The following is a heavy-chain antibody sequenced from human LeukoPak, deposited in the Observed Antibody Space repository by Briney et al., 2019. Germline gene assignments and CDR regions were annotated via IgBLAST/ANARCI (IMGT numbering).Heavy chain of an antibody. CDR1: GYIFTSYW. CDR2: IYPGESDT. CDR3: ARSGATVEIDY. V-gene: IGHV5-51*01. J-gene: IGHJ4*02. D-gene: IGHD1-26*01. Sequence: GASLKISCKGSGYIFTSYWIGGVRQMRGKGLEWMGIIYPGESDTRYSPSFQGQVTISADKSISTAYLQWSSLKASDTAMYYCARSGATVEIDYWGQGTLVTVSS.